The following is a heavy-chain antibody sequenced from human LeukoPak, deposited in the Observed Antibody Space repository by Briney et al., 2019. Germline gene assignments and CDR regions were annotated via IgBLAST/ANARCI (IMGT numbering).Heavy chain of an antibody. Sequence: PGGSLRLSCAASGFTFSSYAISWVRQAPGKGLEWVSAISGSGGSTYYADSVKGRFTISRDNSKNTLYLQMNSLRAEDTAVYYCANIQAAIPYYYYGMDVWGQGTTVTVSS. CDR3: ANIQAAIPYYYYGMDV. D-gene: IGHD2-2*01. J-gene: IGHJ6*02. V-gene: IGHV3-23*01. CDR2: ISGSGGST. CDR1: GFTFSSYA.